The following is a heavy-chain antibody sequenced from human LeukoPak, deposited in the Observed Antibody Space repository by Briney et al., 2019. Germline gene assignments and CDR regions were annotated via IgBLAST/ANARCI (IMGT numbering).Heavy chain of an antibody. J-gene: IGHJ5*02. V-gene: IGHV4-59*01. D-gene: IGHD6-13*01. CDR2: IDYTGST. CDR1: GGXISNNY. CDR3: ARDRVAASGLLDP. Sequence: PSETLSLTCTVSGGXISNNYWNWIRQPPGKGLEWIGYIDYTGSTNYNPSLKSRVTISIDTSENQFSLKLTSVTAADTAVYYCARDRVAASGLLDPWGQGTLVTVSS.